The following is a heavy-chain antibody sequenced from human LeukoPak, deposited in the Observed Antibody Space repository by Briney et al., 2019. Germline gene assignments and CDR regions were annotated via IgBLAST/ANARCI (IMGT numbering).Heavy chain of an antibody. V-gene: IGHV4-4*02. Sequence: SGTLSLTCAVSGGSISSSNWWSWVRQPPGKGLEWIGEIYHSGSTNHNPSLKSRVTISVDTSKNQFSLKLTSVTAADTAVYYCASGGYCSSTSCYPNWFDPRGQGTLVTVSS. CDR2: IYHSGST. D-gene: IGHD2-2*01. CDR3: ASGGYCSSTSCYPNWFDP. J-gene: IGHJ5*02. CDR1: GGSISSSNW.